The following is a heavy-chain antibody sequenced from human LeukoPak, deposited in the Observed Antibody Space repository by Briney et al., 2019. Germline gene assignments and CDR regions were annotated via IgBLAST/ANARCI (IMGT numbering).Heavy chain of an antibody. CDR2: ISSTGPAI. CDR1: GFTFSDYY. J-gene: IGHJ5*02. CDR3: ARDRPGRIFDA. V-gene: IGHV3-11*01. D-gene: IGHD1-14*01. Sequence: GGSLRLSCAASGFTFSDYYMSWIRQAPGKGLEWVSYISSTGPAIYYADSVKGRFTISRDNAKNSLYLQMNSLRAEDTAVYYCARDRPGRIFDAWGQGTLVTVSS.